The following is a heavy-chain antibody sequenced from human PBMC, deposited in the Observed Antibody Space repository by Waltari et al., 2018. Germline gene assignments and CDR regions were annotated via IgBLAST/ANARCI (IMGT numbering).Heavy chain of an antibody. CDR1: GLIPLSSR. CDR3: ARGRHYDYYYYGIGV. V-gene: IGHV3-74*01. J-gene: IGHJ6*02. CDR2: INTDGTRI. Sequence: EVELVESGGGLVQPGGSLRLSRPCPGLIPLSSRLHWVRQAPGKGLVWVSRINTDGTRISYADFVKGRFTISRDNAKKTLYLQMNGLRDEDTAVYYCARGRHYDYYYYGIGVWGQGTTVIVSS. D-gene: IGHD4-17*01.